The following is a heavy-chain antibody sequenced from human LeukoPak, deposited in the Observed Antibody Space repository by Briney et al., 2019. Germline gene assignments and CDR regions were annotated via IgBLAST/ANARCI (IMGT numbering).Heavy chain of an antibody. CDR1: GFTFSSYA. CDR2: IPYDGSNK. J-gene: IGHJ6*04. CDR3: AREGDYDILATYYYYYGMDV. D-gene: IGHD3-9*01. Sequence: GGSLRLSCAASGFTFSSYAMHWVRQAPGKGLEWVAVIPYDGSNKYYADSVKGRFTISRDNSKNTLYLQMNSLRAEDTAVYYCAREGDYDILATYYYYYGMDVWGKGTTVTVSS. V-gene: IGHV3-30*04.